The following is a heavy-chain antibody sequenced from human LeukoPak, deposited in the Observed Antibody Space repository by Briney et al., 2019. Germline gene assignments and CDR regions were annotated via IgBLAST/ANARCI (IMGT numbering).Heavy chain of an antibody. D-gene: IGHD6-19*01. J-gene: IGHJ3*02. CDR1: GGSISSYY. CDR3: ARDAPLRQWLGRRAFDI. Sequence: SETLSLTCTVSGGSISSYYWSWIRQPPGKGLEWIGYIYYSGSTNYNPSLKSRVTISVDTSKNQFSLKLSSVTAADTAVYYCARDAPLRQWLGRRAFDIWGQGTMVTVSS. V-gene: IGHV4-59*01. CDR2: IYYSGST.